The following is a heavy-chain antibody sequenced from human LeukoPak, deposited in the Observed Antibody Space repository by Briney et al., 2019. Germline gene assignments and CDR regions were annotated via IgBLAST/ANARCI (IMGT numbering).Heavy chain of an antibody. CDR3: ATEGNYDFWSGFSRVGLYYYGMDV. D-gene: IGHD3-3*01. Sequence: ASVKVSCKASGYTFTGYYMHWVRQAPGQGLEWMGRINPNSGGTNYAQKFQGRVTMTRDTSISTAYMELSRLRSDDTAVYYCATEGNYDFWSGFSRVGLYYYGMDVWGQGTTVTVSS. CDR1: GYTFTGYY. V-gene: IGHV1-2*06. CDR2: INPNSGGT. J-gene: IGHJ6*02.